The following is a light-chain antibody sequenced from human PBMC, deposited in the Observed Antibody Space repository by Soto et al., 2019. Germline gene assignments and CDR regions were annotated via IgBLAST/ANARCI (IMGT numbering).Light chain of an antibody. CDR2: DAS. CDR3: QQRSSWPPIT. V-gene: IGKV3-11*01. Sequence: EIVLTQSPATVSLSPGERASLSCRASQSVGTSLAWYQQKPGQAPRLLIYDASIRGTGIPARFSGSGSGTDFTLTISSLEPEDSAVYSCQQRSSWPPITFGQGTRLEIK. CDR1: QSVGTS. J-gene: IGKJ5*01.